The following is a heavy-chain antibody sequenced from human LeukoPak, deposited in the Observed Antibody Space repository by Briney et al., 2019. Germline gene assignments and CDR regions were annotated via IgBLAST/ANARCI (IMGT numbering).Heavy chain of an antibody. V-gene: IGHV1-2*02. Sequence: GASVKVSCKASGYTFTGYYMHWVRQAPGQGLEWMGWISPNSGATNYAQNFQGRVTMTRDTSISTAYMDLSSLRSDDTAVYYCVAATCNSTSCYSRSALEIWGQGTMVAVSS. J-gene: IGHJ3*02. CDR1: GYTFTGYY. CDR3: VAATCNSTSCYSRSALEI. D-gene: IGHD2-2*01. CDR2: ISPNSGAT.